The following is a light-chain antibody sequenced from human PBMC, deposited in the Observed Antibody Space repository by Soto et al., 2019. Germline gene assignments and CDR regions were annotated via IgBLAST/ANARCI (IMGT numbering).Light chain of an antibody. J-gene: IGKJ2*01. Sequence: EIVMTQSPATLSVSPGERATLSCRASQSVSSNLAWYQQKPGQAPRLLIYGASTRATGIPARFSGSGSGTXXXXXXXXXXXXXFXXYYCQXXNNWPPGTFGQGTKLEIK. CDR3: QXXNNWPPGT. CDR2: GAS. CDR1: QSVSSN. V-gene: IGKV3-15*01.